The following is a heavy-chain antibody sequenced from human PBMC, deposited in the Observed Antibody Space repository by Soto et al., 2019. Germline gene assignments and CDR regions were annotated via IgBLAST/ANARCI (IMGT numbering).Heavy chain of an antibody. CDR3: AKLAAFDHFDY. CDR1: GFTFSSDG. V-gene: IGHV3-30*18. CDR2: ISYDGSNK. Sequence: GGSLRLSCAASGFTFSSDGMHWVRQAPGKGLEWVAVISYDGSNKYYADSVKGRFTISRDNSKNTLYLQMNSLRAEDTAVYYCAKLAAFDHFDYWGQGTLVTVSS. J-gene: IGHJ4*02. D-gene: IGHD3-9*01.